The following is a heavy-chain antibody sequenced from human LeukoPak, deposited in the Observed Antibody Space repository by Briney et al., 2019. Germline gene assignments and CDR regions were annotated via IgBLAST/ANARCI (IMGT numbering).Heavy chain of an antibody. J-gene: IGHJ4*02. CDR1: GFTFSSYT. V-gene: IGHV3-23*01. Sequence: GGSLRLSCAASGFTFSSYTMSWVRQAPGKGLEWVSAISGSGGSTYYADSVKGRFTISRDNSKNTLYLQMNSLRAEDTAVYYCAKDLNDYDFWSGYYRGYWGQGTLVTVSS. CDR3: AKDLNDYDFWSGYYRGY. CDR2: ISGSGGST. D-gene: IGHD3-3*01.